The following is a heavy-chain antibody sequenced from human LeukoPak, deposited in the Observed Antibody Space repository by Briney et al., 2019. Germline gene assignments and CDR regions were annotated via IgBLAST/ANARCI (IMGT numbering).Heavy chain of an antibody. CDR1: GYSFTSYC. CDR3: ARRQASCTNGVCYTLYDMDV. CDR2: IYPGDSDT. V-gene: IGHV5-51*01. Sequence: GESLKISCKGAGYSFTSYCIGWVRQLPGKGLEWMGIIYPGDSDTRYSPSFQGQVTISADKSISTAYLQWSSLKASDTAMYYCARRQASCTNGVCYTLYDMDVWGQGTTVTVSS. D-gene: IGHD2-8*01. J-gene: IGHJ6*02.